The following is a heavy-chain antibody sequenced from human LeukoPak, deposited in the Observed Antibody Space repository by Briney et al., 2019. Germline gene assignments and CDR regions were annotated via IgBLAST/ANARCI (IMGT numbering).Heavy chain of an antibody. CDR1: GGSISNHF. CDR3: ARGEIVMGGGRNWFDP. Sequence: SESLSPTCTVSGGSISNHFCSWIRQPAGKGLEWIGRVPTSGSTYYNPYLQSRVTMSADTSKNQFSLKLTSMTAADTAVYYCARGEIVMGGGRNWFDPWGQGTLVTVSS. D-gene: IGHD2-21*01. V-gene: IGHV4-4*07. CDR2: VPTSGST. J-gene: IGHJ5*02.